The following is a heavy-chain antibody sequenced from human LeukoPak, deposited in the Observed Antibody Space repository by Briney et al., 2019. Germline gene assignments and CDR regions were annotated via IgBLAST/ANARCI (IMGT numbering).Heavy chain of an antibody. CDR2: IYYSGST. J-gene: IGHJ3*02. V-gene: IGHV4-39*01. CDR1: GGSISSSSYY. Sequence: SETLSLTCTVSGGSISSSSYYWGWIRQPPGKGLEWIGSIYYSGSTYYNPSLKSRVTISVDTSKTHFSLKLSSVTAADTAVYYCARQTGDLIWGVRSIDAFDIWGQGTMVTVSS. CDR3: ARQTGDLIWGVRSIDAFDI. D-gene: IGHD7-27*01.